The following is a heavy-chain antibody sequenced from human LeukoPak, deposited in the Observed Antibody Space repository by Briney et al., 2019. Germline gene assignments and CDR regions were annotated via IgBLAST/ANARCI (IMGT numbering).Heavy chain of an antibody. CDR2: INQDGSQI. Sequence: GGSLRLSCERSGCSFRNYWMSWVRQAPGKGLEWVANINQDGSQIHYVDSVKGRFTISRDNSKNSLSLQMNSLRGEDTALYYCARDLVGVLDYWGQGTLVTVSS. V-gene: IGHV3-7*04. J-gene: IGHJ4*02. D-gene: IGHD1-26*01. CDR3: ARDLVGVLDY. CDR1: GCSFRNYW.